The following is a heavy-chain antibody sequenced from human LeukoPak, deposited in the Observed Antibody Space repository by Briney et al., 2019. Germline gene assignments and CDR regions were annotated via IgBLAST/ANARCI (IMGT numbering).Heavy chain of an antibody. CDR2: INPNSGGT. V-gene: IGHV1-2*04. J-gene: IGHJ6*02. CDR1: GYTFTGYY. D-gene: IGHD6-13*01. CDR3: AARSSRYNIYGMDV. Sequence: ASVKVSCKASGYTFTGYYMHWVRQAPGQGLEWMGWINPNSGGTNYAQKFQGWVTITRDMSTSTAYMELSSLRSEDTAVYYCAARSSRYNIYGMDVWGQGTTVTVSS.